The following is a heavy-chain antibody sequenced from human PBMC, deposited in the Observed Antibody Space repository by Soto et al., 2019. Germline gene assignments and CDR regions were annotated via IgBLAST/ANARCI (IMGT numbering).Heavy chain of an antibody. CDR3: ARVYSGSYSDS. V-gene: IGHV4-4*02. Sequence: SEARSHRCGGSGGSIRRNNWGSWVRQPPGKGLEWIGEIFHSGSTYYNPSLKTRVTISVDKSKNQFSLKMSSVTAADTAVYYCARVYSGSYSDSWGQGTLVTVS. CDR1: GGSIRRNNW. CDR2: IFHSGST. D-gene: IGHD1-26*01. J-gene: IGHJ4*02.